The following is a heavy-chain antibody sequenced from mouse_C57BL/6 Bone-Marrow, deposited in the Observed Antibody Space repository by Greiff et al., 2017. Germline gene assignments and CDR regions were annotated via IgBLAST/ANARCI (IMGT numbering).Heavy chain of an antibody. CDR1: GYTFTSYT. V-gene: IGHV1-4*01. J-gene: IGHJ3*01. CDR2: INPSSGYT. Sequence: VQLQQSGAELARPGASVKMSCTASGYTFTSYTMSWVNQRPGQGLEWIGYINPSSGYTKYNQKFKDKATLTADTSSSTAYMQLSSLTSEYSAVYYCARFDYWGQGTLVTVSA. CDR3: ARFDY.